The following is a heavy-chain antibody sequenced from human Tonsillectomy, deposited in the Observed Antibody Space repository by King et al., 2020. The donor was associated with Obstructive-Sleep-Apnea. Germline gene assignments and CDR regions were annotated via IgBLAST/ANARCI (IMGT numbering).Heavy chain of an antibody. CDR2: ISGSGGRT. CDR3: AKNGDYYGSGTYYYDFDY. V-gene: IGHV3-23*04. J-gene: IGHJ4*02. D-gene: IGHD3-10*01. Sequence: EVQLVESGGGLVQPGGSLRVSCAASGFTFSYYAMSWVRQAPGRGLEWVSGISGSGGRTYYADSVKGRFTISRDTSSNTLYLQMNSLRTEDTAIYYCAKNGDYYGSGTYYYDFDYWGQGTLVTVSS. CDR1: GFTFSYYA.